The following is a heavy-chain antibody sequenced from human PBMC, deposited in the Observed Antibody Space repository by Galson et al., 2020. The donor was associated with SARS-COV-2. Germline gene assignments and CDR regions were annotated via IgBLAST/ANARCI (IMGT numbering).Heavy chain of an antibody. D-gene: IGHD3-10*01. J-gene: IGHJ4*02. Sequence: ASVKVSCKASGYTFTSYAMHWVRQAPGQRLEWMGWINAGNGNTKYSQKFQGRVTITRDTSASTAYMELSSLRSEDTAVYYCAREYYYGSGSYGYDYWGQGTLVTVSS. CDR1: GYTFTSYA. V-gene: IGHV1-3*01. CDR3: AREYYYGSGSYGYDY. CDR2: INAGNGNT.